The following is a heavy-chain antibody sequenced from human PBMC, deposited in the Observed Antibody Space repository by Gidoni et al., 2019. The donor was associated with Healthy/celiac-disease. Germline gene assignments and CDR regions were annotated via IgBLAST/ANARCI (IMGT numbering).Heavy chain of an antibody. Sequence: EVQLVQSGAELKKPGESPTISCKGSGYSFTSYWLGWVRPMPGKGREWMGSIYPGDSDTRYSPSFQGQVTIAADKSISTAYLQWSSLKASDTAMYYCARRYSGYDPNPNWFDPWGQGTLVTVSS. CDR1: GYSFTSYW. CDR3: ARRYSGYDPNPNWFDP. CDR2: IYPGDSDT. V-gene: IGHV5-51*01. J-gene: IGHJ5*02. D-gene: IGHD5-12*01.